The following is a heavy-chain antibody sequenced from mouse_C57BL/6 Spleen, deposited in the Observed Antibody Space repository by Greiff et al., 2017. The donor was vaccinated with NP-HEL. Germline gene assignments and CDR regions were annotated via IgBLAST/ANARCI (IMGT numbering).Heavy chain of an antibody. Sequence: EVQRVESGGGLVKPGGSLKLSCAASGFTFSSYAMSWVRPTPEKRLEWVATISDGGSYTYYPDNVKGRFTISRDNAKNNLYLQMSHLKSEDTAMYYCARDQEGLRLGAWFAYWGQGTLVTVSA. J-gene: IGHJ3*01. CDR2: ISDGGSYT. V-gene: IGHV5-4*01. CDR3: ARDQEGLRLGAWFAY. CDR1: GFTFSSYA. D-gene: IGHD2-4*01.